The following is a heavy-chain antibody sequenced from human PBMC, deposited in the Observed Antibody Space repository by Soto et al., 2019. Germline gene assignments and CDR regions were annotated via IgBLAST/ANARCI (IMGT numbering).Heavy chain of an antibody. Sequence: ASVKVSCKASGYTFTSYYMHWVRQAPGQGLEWMGIINPSGGSTSYAQKFQGRVTMTRDTSISTAYMELSRLRSDDTAVYYCARFEYCSSTSCSESDAFDIWGQGTMVTVSS. J-gene: IGHJ3*02. V-gene: IGHV1-46*01. CDR1: GYTFTSYY. CDR2: INPSGGST. D-gene: IGHD2-2*01. CDR3: ARFEYCSSTSCSESDAFDI.